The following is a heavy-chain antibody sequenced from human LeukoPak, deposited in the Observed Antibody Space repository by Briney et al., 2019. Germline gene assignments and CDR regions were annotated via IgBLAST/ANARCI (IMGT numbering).Heavy chain of an antibody. Sequence: SETLSLTCAVYGGSFSGYYWSWIRQPPGKGLEWIGEINHSGSTNYNPSLKSRVTISVDTSKNQFSLKLSSVTAADTAVYYCARGGPNSGGFHYYYYGMDVWGQGTTVTVSS. J-gene: IGHJ6*02. CDR3: ARGGPNSGGFHYYYYGMDV. D-gene: IGHD6-19*01. V-gene: IGHV4-34*01. CDR1: GGSFSGYY. CDR2: INHSGST.